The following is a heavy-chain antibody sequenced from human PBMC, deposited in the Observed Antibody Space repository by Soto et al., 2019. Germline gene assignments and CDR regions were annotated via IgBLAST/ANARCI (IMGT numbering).Heavy chain of an antibody. Sequence: SETLSLTCDVYGGSFTAYYWSWIRQPPGKGLEWIGKINHSGSTNYNPSLKSRVTISVDTSKNQFSLNLTSVTAADTAVYYCAREEVAGTNWFDPWGQGALVTVSS. V-gene: IGHV4-34*01. D-gene: IGHD6-13*01. CDR2: INHSGST. CDR1: GGSFTAYY. CDR3: AREEVAGTNWFDP. J-gene: IGHJ5*02.